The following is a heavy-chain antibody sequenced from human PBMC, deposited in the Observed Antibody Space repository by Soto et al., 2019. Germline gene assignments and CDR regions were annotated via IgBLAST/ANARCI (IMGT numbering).Heavy chain of an antibody. J-gene: IGHJ4*02. CDR1: GFTFSNNA. CDR3: TRWGTTCYDY. D-gene: IGHD2-2*01. Sequence: GGSLRLSCAASGFTFSNNAMTWVRQAPGKGLEWVSAISSGGGNTYYADSVKGRFTISRDNSKNTLYLQMNSLRAEDTAVYYCTRWGTTCYDYWGQGTLVTVSS. CDR2: ISSGGGNT. V-gene: IGHV3-23*01.